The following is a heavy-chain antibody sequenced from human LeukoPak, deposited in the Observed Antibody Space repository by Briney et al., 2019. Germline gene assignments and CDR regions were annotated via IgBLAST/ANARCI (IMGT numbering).Heavy chain of an antibody. Sequence: GGSLRLSCAASGFTFSSYSMNWARQAPGKGLEWVSYISSSSSTIYYADSVKGRFTISRDNAKNSLYLQMNSLRAEDTAVYYCARDFWSGYTSLVDYWGQGTLVTVSS. CDR2: ISSSSSTI. J-gene: IGHJ4*02. CDR3: ARDFWSGYTSLVDY. D-gene: IGHD3-3*01. V-gene: IGHV3-48*01. CDR1: GFTFSSYS.